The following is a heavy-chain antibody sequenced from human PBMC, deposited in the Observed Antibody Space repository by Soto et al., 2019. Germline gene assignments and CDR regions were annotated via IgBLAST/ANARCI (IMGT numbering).Heavy chain of an antibody. CDR2: ISAYNGNT. D-gene: IGHD2-15*01. Sequence: QVQLVQSGAEVKKPGASVKVSCKASGYTFTSYGISWVRQAPGQGLEWMGWISAYNGNTNYAQKLQGRVTMTTDTSTSTAYMELRSQRSDDTAVYYCARDPCSGGSCYYYYGMDVWGQGTTVTVSS. CDR3: ARDPCSGGSCYYYYGMDV. V-gene: IGHV1-18*01. CDR1: GYTFTSYG. J-gene: IGHJ6*02.